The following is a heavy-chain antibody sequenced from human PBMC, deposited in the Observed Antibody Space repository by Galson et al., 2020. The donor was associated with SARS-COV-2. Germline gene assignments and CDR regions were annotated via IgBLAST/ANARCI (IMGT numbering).Heavy chain of an antibody. CDR1: GGSISDYH. V-gene: IGHV4-59*01. Sequence: SETLSLTCTLSGGSISDYHWSWIRQPPGKGLEWIGYIYYTGSTTYNPSLKSRVPISIDTSKRHFSLTLSSVTAADTAVYYCARDASRGLDPWGQGTLVTVSS. CDR2: IYYTGST. J-gene: IGHJ5*02. CDR3: ARDASRGLDP. D-gene: IGHD2-2*01.